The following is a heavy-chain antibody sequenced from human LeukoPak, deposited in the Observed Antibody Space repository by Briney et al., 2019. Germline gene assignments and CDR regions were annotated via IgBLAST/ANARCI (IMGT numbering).Heavy chain of an antibody. V-gene: IGHV3-66*01. CDR1: GFSVSIKY. J-gene: IGHJ4*02. Sequence: GGSLRLSCVASGFSVSIKYMTWFRQAPGKGLEWVSVIYSDGSTFYADSVKGRFTISRDNSKNTLYLQMNSLRDDDTAVYYCARVGGGYSCGYRFDYWGQGTLVTVSS. CDR2: IYSDGST. CDR3: ARVGGGYSCGYRFDY. D-gene: IGHD5-18*01.